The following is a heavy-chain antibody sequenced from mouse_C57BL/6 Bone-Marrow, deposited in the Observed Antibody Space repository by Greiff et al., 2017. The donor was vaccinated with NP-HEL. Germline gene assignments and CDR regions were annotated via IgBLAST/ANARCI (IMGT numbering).Heavy chain of an antibody. CDR1: GFTFSDYY. CDR2: INYDGSST. Sequence: EVQVVESEGGLVQPGSSMKLSCTTSGFTFSDYYMAWVRQVPEKGLDWVANINYDGSSTYYLDSLKSRFIISRDNAKNILYLQMSSLNSEDTATYYCAREGGLRRRTYAMDYWGQGTSVTVSS. CDR3: AREGGLRRRTYAMDY. D-gene: IGHD2-4*01. J-gene: IGHJ4*01. V-gene: IGHV5-16*01.